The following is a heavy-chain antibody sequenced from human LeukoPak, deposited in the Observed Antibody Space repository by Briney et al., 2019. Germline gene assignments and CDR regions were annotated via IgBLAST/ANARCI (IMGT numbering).Heavy chain of an antibody. CDR2: ISSSSSNI. V-gene: IGHV3-21*01. CDR3: ARGAHHNWN. J-gene: IGHJ4*02. Sequence: GGSLRLSCAASGFTFSSYSMNWVRQAPGKGLEWVSSISSSSSNIYYADSVKGRFTISRDNAKNSLYLQMNSPRAEDTAVYYCARGAHHNWNWGQGTLVTVSS. CDR1: GFTFSSYS. D-gene: IGHD1-20*01.